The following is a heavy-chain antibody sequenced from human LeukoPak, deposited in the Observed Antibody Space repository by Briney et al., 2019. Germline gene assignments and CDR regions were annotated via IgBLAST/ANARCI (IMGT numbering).Heavy chain of an antibody. D-gene: IGHD2-2*01. V-gene: IGHV4-39*01. CDR3: TRHARVVPATGVDV. Sequence: SETLSLTCTVSGDSINNSLHYWAWIRQPPGKGLEWIGSIYYSGTTYYNPSLKSRVTMSVDTPKNEVSLKVPSVTAADTAIYYCTRHARVVPATGVDVWGPGTTVTVSS. CDR2: IYYSGTT. J-gene: IGHJ6*02. CDR1: GDSINNSLHY.